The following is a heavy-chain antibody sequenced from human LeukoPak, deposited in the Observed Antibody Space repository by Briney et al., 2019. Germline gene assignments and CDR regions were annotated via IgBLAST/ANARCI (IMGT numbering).Heavy chain of an antibody. CDR3: ARDFRGGYDFWSGYYTPYYFDY. CDR2: IYYSGST. J-gene: IGHJ4*02. D-gene: IGHD3-3*01. V-gene: IGHV4-39*07. CDR1: GGSISSSSYY. Sequence: SETLSLTCTVSGGSISSSSYYWGWIRQPPGKGLEWIGSIYYSGSTYYNPSLKSRVTISVDTSKNHFSLKLSSVTAADTAVYYCARDFRGGYDFWSGYYTPYYFDYWGQGTLVTVSP.